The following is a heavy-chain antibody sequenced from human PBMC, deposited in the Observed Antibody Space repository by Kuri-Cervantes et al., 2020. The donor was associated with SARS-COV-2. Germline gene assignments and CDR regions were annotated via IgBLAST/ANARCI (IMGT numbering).Heavy chain of an antibody. CDR2: INPDGSYT. J-gene: IGHJ4*02. D-gene: IGHD5-24*01. CDR1: GFTFSGHW. CDR3: AKGPVGDGYNYGDY. V-gene: IGHV3-74*01. Sequence: GGSLRLSCAASGFTFSGHWIHWVRQAPGKGLVWVSRINPDGSYTNNADSVKGRFTLSRDNAKNMLFLQMNSLRAEDTAVYYCAKGPVGDGYNYGDYWGQGTLVTVSS.